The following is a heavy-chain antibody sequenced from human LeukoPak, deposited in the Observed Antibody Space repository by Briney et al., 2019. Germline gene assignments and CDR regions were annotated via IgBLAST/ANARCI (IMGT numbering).Heavy chain of an antibody. D-gene: IGHD4-17*01. CDR1: GGSISSYY. J-gene: IGHJ4*02. Sequence: SETLSLTCTVSGGSISSYYWGWIRQPPGKGLEWIGYIYYTGSTNYNPSLKSRVTISVDTSKNQFSLKLSSVTAADTAVYYCARATVTTIPFFDYWGQGTLVTVSS. CDR3: ARATVTTIPFFDY. CDR2: IYYTGST. V-gene: IGHV4-59*01.